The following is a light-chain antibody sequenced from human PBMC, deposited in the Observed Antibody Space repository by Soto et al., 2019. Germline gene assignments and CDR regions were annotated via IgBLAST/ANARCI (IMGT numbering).Light chain of an antibody. CDR2: EVF. J-gene: IGLJ2*01. CDR3: CSYTTTSTVV. CDR1: SSDVGGYNY. Sequence: QSALTQPASVSGSPGQSITISCTGTSSDVGGYNYVSWYQQHPGKVPKLMIYEVFRRPSGISNRFSGSKSANTASLTISGLQAEDEADYYCCSYTTTSTVVFGGGTKLTVL. V-gene: IGLV2-14*01.